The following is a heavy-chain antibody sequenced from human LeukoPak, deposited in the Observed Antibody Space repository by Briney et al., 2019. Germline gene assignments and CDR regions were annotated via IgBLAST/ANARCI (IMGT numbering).Heavy chain of an antibody. D-gene: IGHD2-21*02. CDR1: GASISSYY. J-gene: IGHJ4*02. CDR2: IYYSGST. Sequence: SETLSLTCTVSGASISSYYWSWIRQPPGKGLEWIGYIYYSGSTNYNPSLKSRVTFSVDTSKNQFSLKLISVTTADTAVYYCARVKGVVTAILDYWGQGTLVTVSS. CDR3: ARVKGVVTAILDY. V-gene: IGHV4-59*01.